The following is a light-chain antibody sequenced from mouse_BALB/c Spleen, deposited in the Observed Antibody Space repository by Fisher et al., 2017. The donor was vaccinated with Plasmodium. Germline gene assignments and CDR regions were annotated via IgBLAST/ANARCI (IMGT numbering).Light chain of an antibody. J-gene: IGKJ5*01. CDR3: QHSNSWPLT. Sequence: DIVLTQSPATLSVTPGDRVSLSCRASQSISNYLHWYQQKSHEPPRLLIKYASQSISGIPSRFSGSGSGTDFTLSINSVETEDFGMYFCQHSNSWPLTFGAGTKLELK. CDR1: QSISNY. V-gene: IGKV5-45*01. CDR2: YAS.